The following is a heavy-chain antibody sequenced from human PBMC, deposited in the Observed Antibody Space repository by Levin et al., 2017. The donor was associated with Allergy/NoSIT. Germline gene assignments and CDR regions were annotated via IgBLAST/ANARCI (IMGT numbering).Heavy chain of an antibody. V-gene: IGHV3-74*01. D-gene: IGHD2-8*02. CDR3: ARVGDCTGGVCPNWFDP. CDR2: INSDGSDT. CDR1: GFTFSSHW. J-gene: IGHJ5*02. Sequence: GESLKISCAASGFTFSSHWMHWVRQAPGKGLVWVSRINSDGSDTRYVDSVKGRFTISRDNAKNTLYLQMNSLRAEDTAVYYCARVGDCTGGVCPNWFDPWGQGTLVIVSS.